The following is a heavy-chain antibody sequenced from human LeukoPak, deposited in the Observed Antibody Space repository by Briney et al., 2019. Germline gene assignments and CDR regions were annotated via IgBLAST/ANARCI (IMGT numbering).Heavy chain of an antibody. V-gene: IGHV3-48*03. CDR1: GFTFCCYQ. CDR2: ISSSGSTI. J-gene: IGHJ4*02. Sequence: GGSLRHSCAASGFTFCCYQMMWVRQAPGKGLEWVSYISSSGSTIYYADSVKGRFTISRDNAKNSLYLQMNSLRAEDTAVYYCARPGIAAAAFDYWGQGTLVTVSS. D-gene: IGHD6-13*01. CDR3: ARPGIAAAAFDY.